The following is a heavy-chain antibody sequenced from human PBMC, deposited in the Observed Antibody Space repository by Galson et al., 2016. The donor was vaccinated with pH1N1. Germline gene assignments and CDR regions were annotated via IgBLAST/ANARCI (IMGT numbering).Heavy chain of an antibody. CDR2: ISWNSGSI. V-gene: IGHV3-9*01. J-gene: IGHJ4*02. Sequence: SLRLSCAASGFTFDDYAMHWVRHAPGKGLEWVSGISWNSGSIGYADSVKGRFTISRDNAKNSLYLQMNSLRAEDTALYYCAKVVGHLSGYYDYWGQGTLVTVSS. D-gene: IGHD3-9*01. CDR1: GFTFDDYA. CDR3: AKVVGHLSGYYDY.